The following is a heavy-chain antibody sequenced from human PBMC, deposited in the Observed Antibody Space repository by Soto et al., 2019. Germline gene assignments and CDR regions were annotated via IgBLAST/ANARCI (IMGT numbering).Heavy chain of an antibody. CDR3: ARDLDGSGSYYTNY. CDR1: GYTFSSIG. V-gene: IGHV1-18*01. D-gene: IGHD3-10*01. Sequence: EASVKVSCKTSGYTFSSIGISWVRQAPGQGLEWMGWISPHKDDTYYAQRLQGRVTMTTDTSTSTAYMELRSLRSDDTAVYFCARDLDGSGSYYTNYWGQGTLVTVSS. CDR2: ISPHKDDT. J-gene: IGHJ4*02.